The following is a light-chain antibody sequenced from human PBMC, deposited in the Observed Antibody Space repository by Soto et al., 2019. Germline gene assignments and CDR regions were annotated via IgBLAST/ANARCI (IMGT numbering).Light chain of an antibody. V-gene: IGKV2-28*01. CDR3: MQTRQTPFT. Sequence: DSVMTQSPLSLPVTPGEPASICCRSSQSLLHSNGYNYFDWYLQKPGQSPQLLIYLGSYRASGVPDRFSGSGSGTDFTLKISRVEAEDVGVYFCMQTRQTPFTFGPGTKVDIK. CDR1: QSLLHSNGYNY. CDR2: LGS. J-gene: IGKJ3*01.